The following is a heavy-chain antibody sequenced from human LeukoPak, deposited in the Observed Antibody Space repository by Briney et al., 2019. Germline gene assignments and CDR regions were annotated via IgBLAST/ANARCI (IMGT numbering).Heavy chain of an antibody. Sequence: GGSLKISCKGSGYSFTSYWIGWVRQMPGKGLEWMGIIYPGDSDTRYSPSFQGQVTISADKSISTAYLQWSSLKASDTAMYYCARHRGVVVPAAMRGARAYYYYYMDVWGKGTTVTVSS. J-gene: IGHJ6*03. CDR1: GYSFTSYW. CDR3: ARHRGVVVPAAMRGARAYYYYYMDV. D-gene: IGHD2-2*01. V-gene: IGHV5-51*01. CDR2: IYPGDSDT.